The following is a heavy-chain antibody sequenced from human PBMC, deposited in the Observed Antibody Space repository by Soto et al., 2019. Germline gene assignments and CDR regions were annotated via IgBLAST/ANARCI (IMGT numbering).Heavy chain of an antibody. CDR1: GYTFTSYG. V-gene: IGHV1-18*01. J-gene: IGHJ4*02. D-gene: IGHD5-12*01. CDR2: ISAYNGNT. Sequence: ASVKVSCKASGYTFTSYGISWVRQAPGQGLEWMGWISAYNGNTNYAQKFQGRVTMTTDTSTSTACMELRSLRSDDTAVYYCARDRWRDGYDYGPDFWGQGTQVTVSS. CDR3: ARDRWRDGYDYGPDF.